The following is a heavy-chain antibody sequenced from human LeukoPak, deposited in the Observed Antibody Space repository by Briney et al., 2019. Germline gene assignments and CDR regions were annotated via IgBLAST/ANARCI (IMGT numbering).Heavy chain of an antibody. Sequence: PGGSLRLSCAASGFTFSDYSMNWVRQAPGKGLEWISYIRIDSGNTNYADSVKGRFTISGEKAKNSLYLQMNSLRVEDTAVYYCARDYKYAFDNWGQGTLVTVSS. CDR2: IRIDSGNT. V-gene: IGHV3-48*01. CDR3: ARDYKYAFDN. J-gene: IGHJ4*02. CDR1: GFTFSDYS. D-gene: IGHD5-24*01.